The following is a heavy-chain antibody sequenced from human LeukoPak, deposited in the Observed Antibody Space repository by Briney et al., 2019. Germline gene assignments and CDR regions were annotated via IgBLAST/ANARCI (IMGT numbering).Heavy chain of an antibody. Sequence: PSETLSLTCTVSGGSISSGDYYWSRIRQPPGKGLEWIGYIYYSGSTYYNPSLKSRVTISVDTSKNQFSLKLSSVTAADTAVYYCARTVWLYNWFDPWGQGTLVTVSS. CDR2: IYYSGST. V-gene: IGHV4-30-4*08. J-gene: IGHJ5*02. CDR3: ARTVWLYNWFDP. CDR1: GGSISSGDYY. D-gene: IGHD6-19*01.